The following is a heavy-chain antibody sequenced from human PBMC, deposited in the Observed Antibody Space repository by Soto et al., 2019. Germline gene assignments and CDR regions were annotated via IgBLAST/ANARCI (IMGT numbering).Heavy chain of an antibody. CDR2: INSNGGST. CDR3: VRLSSALDY. D-gene: IGHD6-19*01. CDR1: GFTFSTSA. J-gene: IGHJ4*02. Sequence: EVQLVESGGGLVQPGGSLRLSCAASGFTFSTSAMHWVRQAPGKGLECVSAINSNGGSTYYSNSVKGRFTISRDNSKNTLFLQMGSLRPEDMAVYYGVRLSSALDYWGQGTLVTVSS. V-gene: IGHV3-64*01.